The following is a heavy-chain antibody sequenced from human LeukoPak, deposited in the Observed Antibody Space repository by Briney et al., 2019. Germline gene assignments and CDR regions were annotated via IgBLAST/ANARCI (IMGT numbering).Heavy chain of an antibody. Sequence: GGSLRLSCAASGLTFSSYGMHWVRQAPGKGLEWVAVIWYDGSNKYYADSVKGRFTISRDNSKNTLYLQMNSLRAEDTAVYYCARDRWHSSGWYTGEFDYWGQGTLVTVSS. D-gene: IGHD6-19*01. J-gene: IGHJ4*02. CDR1: GLTFSSYG. V-gene: IGHV3-33*01. CDR2: IWYDGSNK. CDR3: ARDRWHSSGWYTGEFDY.